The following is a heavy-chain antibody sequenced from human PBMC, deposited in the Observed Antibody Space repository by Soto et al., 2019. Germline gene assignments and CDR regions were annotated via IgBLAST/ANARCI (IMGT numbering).Heavy chain of an antibody. CDR2: IYWNEDK. CDR1: GFSLKTGGAG. Sequence: QITLKESGPTLVKPTQTLTLTCTFSGFSLKTGGAGVGWIRQPPEKPLEWLAVIYWNEDKRYNPSLRSRLTITKDTSKNQVVLTITNMDSVDKATHYCAHRGYGDYPRDNWFDPWGQGTLVTVSS. CDR3: AHRGYGDYPRDNWFDP. D-gene: IGHD4-17*01. J-gene: IGHJ5*02. V-gene: IGHV2-5*01.